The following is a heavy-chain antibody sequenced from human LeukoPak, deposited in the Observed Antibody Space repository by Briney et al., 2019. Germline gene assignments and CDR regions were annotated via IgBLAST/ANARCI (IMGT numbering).Heavy chain of an antibody. CDR2: INWSGGST. CDR1: GFAFDEHG. CDR3: ARAPITSPFYFDY. Sequence: GGSLRLSCTASGFAFDEHGMSWVRQVPGKGLEWVSGINWSGGSTGYADPLRGRFAISRDNAKNSLYLQMDSLRAEDTALYYCARAPITSPFYFDYWGQGTLVTASS. V-gene: IGHV3-20*04. D-gene: IGHD2-2*01. J-gene: IGHJ4*02.